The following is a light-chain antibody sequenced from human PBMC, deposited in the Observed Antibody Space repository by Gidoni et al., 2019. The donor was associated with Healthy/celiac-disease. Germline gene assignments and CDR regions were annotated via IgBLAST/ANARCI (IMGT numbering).Light chain of an antibody. CDR2: GNS. V-gene: IGLV1-40*01. Sequence: QSVLTQPPSVSEAPGQSVTISCTGSSSNIGAGYDVHWYQQLPGTAPKLLIYGNSNRPSGVPDRFSGSKSGTSASLAITGLQAEDEADYYCQSYDSSLSGWVFGGGTKLTVL. CDR1: SSNIGAGYD. CDR3: QSYDSSLSGWV. J-gene: IGLJ3*02.